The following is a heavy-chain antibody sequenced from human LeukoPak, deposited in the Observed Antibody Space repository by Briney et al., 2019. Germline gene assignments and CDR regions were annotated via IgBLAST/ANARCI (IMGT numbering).Heavy chain of an antibody. CDR1: GYTFTGYY. V-gene: IGHV1-2*02. J-gene: IGHJ4*02. Sequence: ASVKVSCKPSGYTFTGYYMHWVRQAPGQGLEWMGWINPNSGGTNYAQKFQGRVTMTRDTSISTAYMELSRLRSDDTAVYYCARVPGFCSGGSCYFWGQGTLVTVSS. CDR2: INPNSGGT. D-gene: IGHD2-15*01. CDR3: ARVPGFCSGGSCYF.